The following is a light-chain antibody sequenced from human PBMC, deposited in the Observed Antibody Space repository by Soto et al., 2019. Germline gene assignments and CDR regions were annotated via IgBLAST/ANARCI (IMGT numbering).Light chain of an antibody. CDR3: QQYSAFYT. CDR1: ESISTW. V-gene: IGKV1-5*01. CDR2: DAS. J-gene: IGKJ2*01. Sequence: DIQMTQSPSTLSASVGDRVSITCRASESISTWLAWYQQKPGKAPKLLIYDASTLKSGVPSRFSGSGSGTEFTLTISSLQPDDFATYCCQQYSAFYTFGQGTKLEMK.